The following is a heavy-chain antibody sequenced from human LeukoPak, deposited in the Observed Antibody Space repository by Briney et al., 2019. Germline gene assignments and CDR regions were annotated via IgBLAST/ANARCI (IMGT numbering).Heavy chain of an antibody. CDR1: GFTFSSYA. CDR3: ARDPAEVATTDAEYFQH. CDR2: ISYDGSNK. Sequence: GGSLRLSCAASGFTFSSYAMHWVRQAPGKGLEWVAVISYDGSNKYYADSVKGRFTISRDNSKNALYLQMNSLRAEDTAVYYCARDPAEVATTDAEYFQHWGQGTLVTVSS. J-gene: IGHJ1*01. V-gene: IGHV3-30-3*01. D-gene: IGHD5-24*01.